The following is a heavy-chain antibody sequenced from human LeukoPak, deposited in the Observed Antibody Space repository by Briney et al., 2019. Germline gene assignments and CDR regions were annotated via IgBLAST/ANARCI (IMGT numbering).Heavy chain of an antibody. Sequence: SETLSLTCAVCGGSFSNYYWSWIRQPPGRGLEWIGEINHSGTTNYNPSLKSRVTMSVDTSKSQISLKVNSVTAADTAVYYCAREGSYLGSGSPPLDYWGQGTLVTVSS. CDR2: INHSGTT. CDR1: GGSFSNYY. V-gene: IGHV4-34*01. CDR3: AREGSYLGSGSPPLDY. J-gene: IGHJ4*02. D-gene: IGHD3-10*01.